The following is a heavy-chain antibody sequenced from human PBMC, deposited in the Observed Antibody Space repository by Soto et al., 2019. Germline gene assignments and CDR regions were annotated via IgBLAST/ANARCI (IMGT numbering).Heavy chain of an antibody. CDR2: ISPYTGNT. CDR1: GYIFVNYG. V-gene: IGHV1-18*01. Sequence: QVQLVQSGDEVKKPGASVKVSCKASGYIFVNYGIAWVRQAPGQGLEWMGWISPYTGNTHSASKVQGRLTMTTDTSTSTDYMDLGSLTSDDTAVYYCVMVDNYVTHTPQDVWGQGTTFTVSS. D-gene: IGHD3-16*01. CDR3: VMVDNYVTHTPQDV. J-gene: IGHJ6*02.